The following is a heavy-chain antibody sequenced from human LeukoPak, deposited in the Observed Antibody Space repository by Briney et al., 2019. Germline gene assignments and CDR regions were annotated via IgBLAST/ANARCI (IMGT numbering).Heavy chain of an antibody. J-gene: IGHJ4*02. V-gene: IGHV3-21*01. CDR3: ASLAVAGTDY. Sequence: GGSLRLSRAASGFTFSSYSMNWVRQAPGKGLEWVSSISSSSSYIYYADSVKGRFTISRDNAKNSLYLQMNSLRAEDTAVYYCASLAVAGTDYWGQGTLVTVSS. CDR2: ISSSSSYI. CDR1: GFTFSSYS. D-gene: IGHD6-19*01.